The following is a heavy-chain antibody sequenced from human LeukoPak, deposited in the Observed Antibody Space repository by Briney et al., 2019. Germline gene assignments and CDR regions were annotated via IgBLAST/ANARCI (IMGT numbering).Heavy chain of an antibody. V-gene: IGHV3-30*18. J-gene: IGHJ4*02. CDR1: GFTFSSYG. Sequence: SGGSLRLSCAASGFTFSSYGMHWVRQAPGKGLEWVAVISYDGSNKYYADSVKGRFTISRDNSKNTLYLQMNSLRAEDTAVYYCAKEYSSGRRFDYWGQGTLVTVSS. D-gene: IGHD3-22*01. CDR2: ISYDGSNK. CDR3: AKEYSSGRRFDY.